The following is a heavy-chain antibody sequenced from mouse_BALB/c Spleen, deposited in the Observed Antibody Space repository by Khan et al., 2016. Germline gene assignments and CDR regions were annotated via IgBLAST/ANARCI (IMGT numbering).Heavy chain of an antibody. CDR3: ARSGYGYDY. CDR2: IYPGDGDT. CDR1: GYAFSIYW. J-gene: IGHJ2*01. V-gene: IGHV1-80*01. Sequence: QVQLQQSGAELVRPGSSVKISCKASGYAFSIYWMNWVKQRPGQGLEWIGQIYPGDGDTDYNGKFKDKATLTADKSSSTASMQLSSLTSEDSAVYVCARSGYGYDYWGQGTTLTVSS. D-gene: IGHD2-2*01.